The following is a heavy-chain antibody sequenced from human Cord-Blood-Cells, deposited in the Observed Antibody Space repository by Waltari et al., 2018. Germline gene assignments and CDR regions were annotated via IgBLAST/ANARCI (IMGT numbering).Heavy chain of an antibody. D-gene: IGHD1-20*01. V-gene: IGHV3-53*01. CDR2: IYSGGST. J-gene: IGHJ3*02. CDR3: ARDRYNWGAFDI. CDR1: GFTVSSNY. Sequence: EVQLVESGGGLIQPGGSLRLSCAASGFTVSSNYMSWVRQAPGKGLEWVSVIYSGGSTYYADSVEGRFTISRDNSKNPLYLQMNSLRAEGTAVYYCARDRYNWGAFDIWGQGTMVTVSS.